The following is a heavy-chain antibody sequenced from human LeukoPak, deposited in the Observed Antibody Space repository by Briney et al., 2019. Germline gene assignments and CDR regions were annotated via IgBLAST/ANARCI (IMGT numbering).Heavy chain of an antibody. J-gene: IGHJ4*02. Sequence: SETLSLTFTVSGVSISSSNCYWGWIRQPPGKGLEWIGSIYYSGNTYYNASLKSRVTISIDTSKNQFSLKLTSVTAADTVVYYCAKDDAWLQFEDWGQGTLVTVSS. CDR1: GVSISSSNCY. V-gene: IGHV4-39*02. CDR2: IYYSGNT. D-gene: IGHD5-24*01. CDR3: AKDDAWLQFED.